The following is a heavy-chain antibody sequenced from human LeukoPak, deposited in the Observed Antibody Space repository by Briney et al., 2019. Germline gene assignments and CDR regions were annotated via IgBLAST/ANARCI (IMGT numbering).Heavy chain of an antibody. CDR1: VFTFTSSA. Sequence: ASVKVSCKASVFTFTSSAVQWVRQARGQGLEWIGWIVVGSGNTNYAQKFQERVTINRDMSTSTAYMELSSLRSEDTAVYYCATDDVTTGTKTALGYWGQGTLVTVSS. CDR2: IVVGSGNT. V-gene: IGHV1-58*01. D-gene: IGHD1-1*01. J-gene: IGHJ4*02. CDR3: ATDDVTTGTKTALGY.